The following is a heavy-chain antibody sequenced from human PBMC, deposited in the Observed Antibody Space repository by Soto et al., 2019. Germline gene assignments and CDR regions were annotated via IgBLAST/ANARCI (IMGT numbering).Heavy chain of an antibody. CDR1: GASISSSY. V-gene: IGHV4-59*01. CDR2: VSYSGST. CDR3: ARGYYDSSGQSNTFDV. D-gene: IGHD3-22*01. J-gene: IGHJ3*01. Sequence: PLETLSLTCTVSGASISSSYWSWIRQSPGKGLEWIGYVSYSGSTNYNPSLKSRVAISVDTSKNQFSLKLSSATAADTALYYCARGYYDSSGQSNTFDVWGQGTMVTVSS.